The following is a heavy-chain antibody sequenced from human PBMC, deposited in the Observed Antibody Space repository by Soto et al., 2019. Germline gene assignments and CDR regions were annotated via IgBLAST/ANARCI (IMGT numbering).Heavy chain of an antibody. CDR3: ARESTMVRGVINPLDY. CDR2: TFYRSKWYN. CDR1: GDSVSSNSAA. J-gene: IGHJ4*02. Sequence: QVQLQPSGPGLVKPSQTLSLTCAISGDSVSSNSAAWNWIRQSPSRGLEWLGRTFYRSKWYNDYAESVKSRITINPDTSKNQFSLQLNSVPPEDTAVYYCARESTMVRGVINPLDYWGQGTLVTVSS. D-gene: IGHD3-10*01. V-gene: IGHV6-1*01.